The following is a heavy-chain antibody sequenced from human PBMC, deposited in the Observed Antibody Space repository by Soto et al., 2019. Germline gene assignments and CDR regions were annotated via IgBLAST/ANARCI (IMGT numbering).Heavy chain of an antibody. J-gene: IGHJ6*02. CDR3: ARAFRQVYNMDV. CDR1: GFTFSSYA. Sequence: GWSLRLSCAASGFTFSSYAMHWVRQAPGKGLEWVAVISYDWSNTYYADSVKGRFTISRDNSKNTVYLQMNSLRGEDTAGYYCARAFRQVYNMDVWGQGTTVTV. CDR2: ISYDWSNT. V-gene: IGHV3-30*03. D-gene: IGHD1-1*01.